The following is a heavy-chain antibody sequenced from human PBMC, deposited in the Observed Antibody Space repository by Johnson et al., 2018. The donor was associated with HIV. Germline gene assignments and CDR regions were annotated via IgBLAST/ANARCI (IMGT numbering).Heavy chain of an antibody. CDR3: ARGDGGSTDAFDI. V-gene: IGHV3-23*04. J-gene: IGHJ3*02. CDR1: GFTFSSYA. CDR2: ISGSGGST. Sequence: VQLVESGGGLVQPGRSLRLSCAASGFTFSSYAMSWVRQAPGKGLEWVSAISGSGGSTYYADSVKGRFTISRNNSKNTLYLQMNSLTAEETAVYYCARGDGGSTDAFDIWGQGTMVTVSS. D-gene: IGHD1-26*01.